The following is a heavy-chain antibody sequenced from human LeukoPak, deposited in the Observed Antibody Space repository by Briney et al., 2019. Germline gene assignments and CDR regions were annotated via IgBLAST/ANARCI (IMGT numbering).Heavy chain of an antibody. D-gene: IGHD3-3*01. CDR1: GGTFSSYA. CDR2: INPNSGGT. J-gene: IGHJ4*02. V-gene: IGHV1-2*02. Sequence: GASVKVSCKASGGTFSSYAISWVRQAPGQGLEWMGWINPNSGGTNYAQKFQGRVTMTRDTSISTAYMELSRLRSDDTAVYYCARGHIRRFLEWLIQGYPFDYWGQGTLVTVSS. CDR3: ARGHIRRFLEWLIQGYPFDY.